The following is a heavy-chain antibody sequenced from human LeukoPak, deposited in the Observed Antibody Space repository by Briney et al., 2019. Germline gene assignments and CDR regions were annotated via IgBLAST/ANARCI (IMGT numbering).Heavy chain of an antibody. CDR2: INPNSGGT. Sequence: ASVKVSCKASGYTFTSYYMHWVRQAPGQGLEWMGWINPNSGGTNYAQKFQGRVTMTRDTSISTAYMELSRLRSDDTAVYYCARDANDFWSGLPPDAFDIWGQGTMVTVSS. J-gene: IGHJ3*02. V-gene: IGHV1-2*02. D-gene: IGHD3-3*01. CDR1: GYTFTSYY. CDR3: ARDANDFWSGLPPDAFDI.